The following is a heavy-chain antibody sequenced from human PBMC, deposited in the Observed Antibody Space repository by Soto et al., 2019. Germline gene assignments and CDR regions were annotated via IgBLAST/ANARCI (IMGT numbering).Heavy chain of an antibody. D-gene: IGHD2-2*01. Sequence: QVQLQESGPGLVKPSQTLSLTCTVSGGSISSGGYYWSWIRQHPGKGLEWIGYIYYSGSTYYNPFLKSRVTISVDTSKNQFSLKLSSVTAADTAVDYCARASPGGCSRTRCPVWDYYYYGMDVWGQGTTVTVFS. J-gene: IGHJ6*02. V-gene: IGHV4-31*03. CDR3: ARASPGGCSRTRCPVWDYYYYGMDV. CDR2: IYYSGST. CDR1: GGSISSGGYY.